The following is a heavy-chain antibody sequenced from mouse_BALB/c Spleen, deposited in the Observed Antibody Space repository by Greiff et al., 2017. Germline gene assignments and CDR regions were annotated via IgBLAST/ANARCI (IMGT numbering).Heavy chain of an antibody. CDR2: ISNGGGST. V-gene: IGHV5-12-2*01. CDR1: GFTFSSYT. CDR3: ARHGYGSSWGFAY. D-gene: IGHD1-1*01. J-gene: IGHJ3*01. Sequence: EVMLVESGGGLVQPGGSLKLSCAASGFTFSSYTMSWVRQTPEKRLEWVAYISNGGGSTYYPDTVKGRFTISRDNAKNTLYLQMSSLKSEDTAMYYCARHGYGSSWGFAYWGQGTLVTVSA.